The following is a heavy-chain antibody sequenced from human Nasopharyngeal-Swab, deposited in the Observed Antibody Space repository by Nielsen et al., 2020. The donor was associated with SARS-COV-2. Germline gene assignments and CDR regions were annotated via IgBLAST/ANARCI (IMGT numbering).Heavy chain of an antibody. Sequence: WLRHAHGQGLEWMGWISAYNGNTNYAQKLKARVPMTRETPTSTANRELRTLRPDDTAVYYCARVSSRIQVWPPMYYYYGMDVWGQGTTVTVSS. D-gene: IGHD5-18*01. J-gene: IGHJ6*02. CDR3: ARVSSRIQVWPPMYYYYGMDV. V-gene: IGHV1-18*01. CDR2: ISAYNGNT.